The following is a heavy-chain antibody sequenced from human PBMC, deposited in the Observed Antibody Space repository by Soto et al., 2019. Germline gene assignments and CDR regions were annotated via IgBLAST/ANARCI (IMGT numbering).Heavy chain of an antibody. V-gene: IGHV3-48*01. J-gene: IGHJ4*02. CDR2: IGGSGSPT. CDR1: KFTFRTSG. CDR3: ATSITMFATAPLRS. Sequence: EVQLVESGGGLVQPGGSLRLSCAASKFTFRTSGINWVRQAPGQGLEWVSYIGGSGSPTYYAASVKGRFTISRDNARNSLHLQMNSLRADDTAVYYCATSITMFATAPLRSWGQGALVTVSS. D-gene: IGHD3-3*01.